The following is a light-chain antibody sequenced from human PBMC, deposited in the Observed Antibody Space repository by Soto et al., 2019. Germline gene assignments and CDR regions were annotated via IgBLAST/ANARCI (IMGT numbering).Light chain of an antibody. CDR1: SSDVGGYNY. CDR2: EVT. CDR3: ASYTVSGTLI. J-gene: IGLJ2*01. Sequence: QSVLTQPASVSGSPGQSITISCTGTSSDVGGYNYVSWYRQHPDRAPRLLIYEVTNRPSGISDRFSGSRSGNTASLTISGLQADDEADYYCASYTVSGTLIFGGGTKLTVL. V-gene: IGLV2-14*01.